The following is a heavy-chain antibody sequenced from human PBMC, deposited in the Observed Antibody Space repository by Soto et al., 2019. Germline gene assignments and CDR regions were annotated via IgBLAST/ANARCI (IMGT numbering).Heavy chain of an antibody. D-gene: IGHD3-10*01. CDR2: IIPIFGTA. CDR1: GGTFRSYA. J-gene: IGHJ3*02. CDR3: ASLVYGSGTSDAFDI. V-gene: IGHV1-69*13. Sequence: SVKVSCKASGGTFRSYAISWVRQAPGQGLEWMGGIIPIFGTANYAQKFQGRVTITADESTSTAYMELSSLRSEDTAVYYCASLVYGSGTSDAFDIWGQGTMVTVS.